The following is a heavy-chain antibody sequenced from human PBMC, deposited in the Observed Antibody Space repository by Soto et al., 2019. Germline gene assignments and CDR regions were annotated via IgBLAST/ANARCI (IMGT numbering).Heavy chain of an antibody. Sequence: GASVKVSCKASGGTFSSYAISWVRQAPGQGLEWMGGIIPIFGTANYAQKFQGRVTITADESTSTAYMELSSLRSEDTAVYYCAREGGCSSTSCYPWFDPWGQGTLVTVSS. J-gene: IGHJ5*02. CDR1: GGTFSSYA. CDR3: AREGGCSSTSCYPWFDP. CDR2: IIPIFGTA. V-gene: IGHV1-69*13. D-gene: IGHD2-2*01.